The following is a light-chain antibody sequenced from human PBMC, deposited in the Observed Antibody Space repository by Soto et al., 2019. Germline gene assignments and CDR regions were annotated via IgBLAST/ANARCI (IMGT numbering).Light chain of an antibody. V-gene: IGKV3D-11*03. J-gene: IGKJ5*01. CDR3: QQYGTPRSVT. CDR2: QTS. CDR1: QYINTR. Sequence: IVFTPSPSTLSSFPGDRITLSTRVFQYINTRLAWYQHRPGQAPRLLIYQTSIRAAGIPARFSASGSGTDFTLTIGDVQPEDFAVYYCQQYGTPRSVTFGQGTRLEIK.